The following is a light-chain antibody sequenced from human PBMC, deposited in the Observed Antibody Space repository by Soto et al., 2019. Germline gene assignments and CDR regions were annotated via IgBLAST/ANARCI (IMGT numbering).Light chain of an antibody. CDR1: SGDIGSYNR. Sequence: QSVLTQPASVSGSPAQSITISCTGTSGDIGSYNRVSWYQQHPGKAPKLIIYEVTDRPSGVSNRFSGSKSGNTASLTISGLQAEGEAEYYCSSYTNINTRACVFGTGTKVTVL. V-gene: IGLV2-14*01. J-gene: IGLJ1*01. CDR2: EVT. CDR3: SSYTNINTRACV.